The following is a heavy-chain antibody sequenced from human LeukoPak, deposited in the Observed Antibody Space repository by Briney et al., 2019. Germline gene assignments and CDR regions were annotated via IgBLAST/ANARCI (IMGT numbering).Heavy chain of an antibody. CDR1: GFTFSSYW. Sequence: GGSLRRSCAASGFTFSSYWMTWVRQAPGKGLEWVANIRQDGGVKYYMDSAKGRLTLSRDNAKSSLYLQMNSLRVEDTAMYFCARTVVVVVGASDYFDYWGQGTLVTVSS. CDR3: ARTVVVVVGASDYFDY. V-gene: IGHV3-7*03. D-gene: IGHD2-2*01. CDR2: IRQDGGVK. J-gene: IGHJ4*02.